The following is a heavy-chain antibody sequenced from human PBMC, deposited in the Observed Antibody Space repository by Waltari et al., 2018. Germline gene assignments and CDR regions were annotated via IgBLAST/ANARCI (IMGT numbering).Heavy chain of an antibody. Sequence: QVQLQESGPGLVKPSETLSLTCTVSGGSISSYYWSWIRQPPGKGLEWSGYIYYSGSTNYNPSLKSRVTISVDTSKNQFSLKLSSVTAADTAVYYCARGPYPGAHLQTWGQGTLVTVSS. V-gene: IGHV4-59*01. J-gene: IGHJ5*02. CDR3: ARGPYPGAHLQT. CDR2: IYYSGST. CDR1: GGSISSYY.